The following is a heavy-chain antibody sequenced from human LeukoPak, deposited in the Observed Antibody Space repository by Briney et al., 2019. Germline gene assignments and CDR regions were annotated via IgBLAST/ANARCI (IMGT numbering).Heavy chain of an antibody. CDR1: GYTFTKYG. V-gene: IGHV1-18*01. J-gene: IGHJ4*02. CDR3: ARLGYGGNWNDY. Sequence: GASVKVSCKASGYTFTKYGITWVRQAPGQGLEWMGWISTYNGNTNYAQKLQGRVTMTTDTSTSTAYMELGNLRSDDTAVYYCARLGYGGNWNDYWGQGTLVTVSS. D-gene: IGHD1-20*01. CDR2: ISTYNGNT.